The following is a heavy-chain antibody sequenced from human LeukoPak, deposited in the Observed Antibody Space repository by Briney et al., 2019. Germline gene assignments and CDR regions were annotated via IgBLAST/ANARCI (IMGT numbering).Heavy chain of an antibody. CDR3: ANFRATPSDY. CDR2: IRYDGSNK. J-gene: IGHJ4*02. Sequence: GESLRLSCAASGFTFSSYGMHWVRQAPGKGLEWVAFIRYDGSNKYYADSVKGRFTISRDNSKNTLYLQMNSLRAEDTAVYYCANFRATPSDYWGQGTLVTVSS. V-gene: IGHV3-30*02. CDR1: GFTFSSYG. D-gene: IGHD4-23*01.